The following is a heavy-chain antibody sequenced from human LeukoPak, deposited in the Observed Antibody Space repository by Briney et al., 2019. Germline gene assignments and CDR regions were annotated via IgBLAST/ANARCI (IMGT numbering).Heavy chain of an antibody. D-gene: IGHD1-7*01. V-gene: IGHV4-4*07. CDR1: GGSISSYY. CDR2: IYTSGST. J-gene: IGHJ5*02. CDR3: ARDRSSITGTTVWFDP. Sequence: SETLSLTCTVSGGSISSYYWSWIRQPAGKGLEWIGRIYTSGSTNYNPSLKSRVTMSVDTSKNQFSLKLSSVTAADTAVYYCARDRSSITGTTVWFDPWGQGTLVTVPS.